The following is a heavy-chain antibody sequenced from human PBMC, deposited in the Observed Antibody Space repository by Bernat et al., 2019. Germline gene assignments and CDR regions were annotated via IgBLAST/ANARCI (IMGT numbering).Heavy chain of an antibody. CDR3: AKDSGGATGSYYYGMDV. Sequence: EVQLLESGGGLVQPGGSLRLSCAASGFTFSSYAMSWVRQAPGKGLEWVSAIRGSGGSTYYADSVKGRFTISRANSKNTLYLQMNSLRAEDTALYYCAKDSGGATGSYYYGMDVWGQGTTVTVSS. J-gene: IGHJ6*02. D-gene: IGHD1-1*01. V-gene: IGHV3-23*01. CDR2: IRGSGGST. CDR1: GFTFSSYA.